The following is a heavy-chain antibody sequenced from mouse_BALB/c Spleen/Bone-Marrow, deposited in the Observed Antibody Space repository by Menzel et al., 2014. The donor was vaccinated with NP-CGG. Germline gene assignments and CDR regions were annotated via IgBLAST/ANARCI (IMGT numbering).Heavy chain of an antibody. Sequence: LQQSGSELVRPGASVKLSCKASGYTFXSYWMHWVKQRPGQGLEWIGNIYPGSGSTNYDEKFKSKATLTVDTSSSTAYMQLSSLTSEDSAVYYCTQGYWGQGTTLTVSS. CDR1: GYTFXSYW. CDR3: TQGY. CDR2: IYPGSGST. V-gene: IGHV1S22*01. J-gene: IGHJ2*01.